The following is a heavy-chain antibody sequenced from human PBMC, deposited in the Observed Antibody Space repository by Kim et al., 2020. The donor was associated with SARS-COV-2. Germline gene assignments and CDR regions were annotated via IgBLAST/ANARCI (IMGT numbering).Heavy chain of an antibody. CDR2: VTSATSSE. CDR1: GFTFSSYS. J-gene: IGHJ4*02. Sequence: GGSLRLSCAASGFTFSSYSMHWVRQAPGKGLVWVSRVTSATSSESYADSVRGRFSISRDNAKHMMYLQMHSLRAEDTAVYYCARGTTDAPGIDYWGQGT. D-gene: IGHD1-1*01. V-gene: IGHV3-74*01. CDR3: ARGTTDAPGIDY.